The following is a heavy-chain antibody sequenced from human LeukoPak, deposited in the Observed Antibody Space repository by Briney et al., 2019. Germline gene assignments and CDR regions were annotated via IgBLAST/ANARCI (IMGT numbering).Heavy chain of an antibody. CDR2: IYTSGST. Sequence: SETLSLTCTVSGGSISSYYWSWIRRPAGKGLEWIGRIYTSGSTNYNPSLKSRVTMSVDTSKNQFSLKLSSVTAADTAVYYCARLYPMVRGVAPIYYGMDVWGQGTTVTVSS. J-gene: IGHJ6*02. CDR1: GGSISSYY. D-gene: IGHD3-10*01. CDR3: ARLYPMVRGVAPIYYGMDV. V-gene: IGHV4-4*07.